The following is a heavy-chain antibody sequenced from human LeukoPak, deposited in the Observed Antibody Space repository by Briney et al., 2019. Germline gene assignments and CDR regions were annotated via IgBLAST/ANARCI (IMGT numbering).Heavy chain of an antibody. D-gene: IGHD2-15*01. Sequence: GGSLRLSCAASGFTFSTYGMSWVRQAPGKGLEWVSLISGNGATTNYADSVKGRFTISRDNSKNTVNLQMDSLRAEDTAVYYCATRNGCSGCVCYGIEYWGQGTLVTVSS. V-gene: IGHV3-23*01. CDR2: ISGNGATT. J-gene: IGHJ4*02. CDR1: GFTFSTYG. CDR3: ATRNGCSGCVCYGIEY.